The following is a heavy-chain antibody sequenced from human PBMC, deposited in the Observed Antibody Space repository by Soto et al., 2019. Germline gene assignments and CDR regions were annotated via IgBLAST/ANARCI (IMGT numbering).Heavy chain of an antibody. V-gene: IGHV4-30-4*01. CDR2: IYYSGST. Sequence: SETLSLTCTVSGGSISSGDYYWSWIRQPPGKGLEWIGYIYYSGSTYHNPSLKSRVTISVDTSKNQFSLKLSSVTAADTAVYYCARSSDSSGYYYVDYWGQGTLVTVSS. CDR1: GGSISSGDYY. CDR3: ARSSDSSGYYYVDY. D-gene: IGHD3-22*01. J-gene: IGHJ4*02.